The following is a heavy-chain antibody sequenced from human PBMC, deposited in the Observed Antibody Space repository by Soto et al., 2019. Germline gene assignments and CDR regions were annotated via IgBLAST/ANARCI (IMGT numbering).Heavy chain of an antibody. CDR1: GDSVSSNSAA. CDR3: ARESGAAYYDILTGTVS. Sequence: QVQLQQSGPGLVKPSQTLSLTCAISGDSVSSNSAAWNWIRQSPSRGLEWLGRTYYRSKWYNDYAVTVKSRITINPDTSKNLFSLQLNSVTPDDTAVYYCARESGAAYYDILTGTVSWGQGTLVTVSS. J-gene: IGHJ4*02. D-gene: IGHD3-9*01. V-gene: IGHV6-1*01. CDR2: TYYRSKWYN.